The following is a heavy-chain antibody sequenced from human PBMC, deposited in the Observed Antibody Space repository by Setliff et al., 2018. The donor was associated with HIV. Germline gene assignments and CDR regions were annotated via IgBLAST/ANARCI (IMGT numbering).Heavy chain of an antibody. J-gene: IGHJ4*02. CDR3: ARRGNLLEGRQLDS. D-gene: IGHD1-1*01. V-gene: IGHV3-23*01. CDR2: ISSGGEIM. Sequence: PGGSLRLSCAASGFTFSSYSMNWVRQAPGKGLEWVSAISSGGEIMFYADSVKGRFTISRDNSRNTLYLQMNSLRAEDTALYFCARRGNLLEGRQLDSWGQGTLVTVSS. CDR1: GFTFSSYS.